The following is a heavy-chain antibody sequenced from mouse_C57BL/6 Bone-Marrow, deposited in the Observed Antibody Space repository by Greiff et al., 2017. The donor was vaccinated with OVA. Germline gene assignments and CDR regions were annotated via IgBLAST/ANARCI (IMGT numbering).Heavy chain of an antibody. J-gene: IGHJ1*03. Sequence: EVQLQQSGPELVKPGDSVKISCKASGYSFTGYFMNWVMQSHGKSLEWIGRINPYNGDTFYNQKFKGKATLTVDKSSSTAHMELRSLTSEDSAVYYCARGPYGYVWYFDVWGTGTTVTVSS. V-gene: IGHV1-20*01. CDR1: GYSFTGYF. CDR2: INPYNGDT. D-gene: IGHD2-2*01. CDR3: ARGPYGYVWYFDV.